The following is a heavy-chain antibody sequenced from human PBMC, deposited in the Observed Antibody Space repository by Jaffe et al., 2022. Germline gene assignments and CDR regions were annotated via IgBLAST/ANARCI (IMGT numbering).Heavy chain of an antibody. CDR2: ISTYNGNT. J-gene: IGHJ4*02. D-gene: IGHD3-10*01. CDR3: ARDIQTYYYGSGTYALVDY. Sequence: QAQLVQSGAEVKKPGASVKVSCKASGYIFTTYGISWVRQAPGQGLEWMGWISTYNGNTKYAQKFQGRVIMTTDTSTSTAYMELRSLRSDDTAVYYCARDIQTYYYGSGTYALVDYWGQGTLVTVSS. CDR1: GYIFTTYG. V-gene: IGHV1-18*01.